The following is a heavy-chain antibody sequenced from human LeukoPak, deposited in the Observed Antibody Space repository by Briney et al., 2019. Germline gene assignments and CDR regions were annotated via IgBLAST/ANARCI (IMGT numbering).Heavy chain of an antibody. CDR1: GFTFSSYS. D-gene: IGHD6-13*01. CDR3: ARDSSSSWYYYYYMDV. Sequence: GGSLRLSCAATGFTFSSYSMNWVRQAPGKGLEWVSSISSSSSYIYYADSVKGRFTISRDNAKNSLYLQMNSLRAEDTAVYYCARDSSSSWYYYYYMDVWGKGTTVTVSS. CDR2: ISSSSSYI. V-gene: IGHV3-21*01. J-gene: IGHJ6*03.